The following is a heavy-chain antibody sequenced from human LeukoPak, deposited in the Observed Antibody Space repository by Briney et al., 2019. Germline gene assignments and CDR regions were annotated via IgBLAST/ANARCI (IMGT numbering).Heavy chain of an antibody. D-gene: IGHD3-9*01. CDR3: TTGHKHRSRVLRYFDWLSQYFDY. CDR1: GFXFSSYG. CDR2: ISYDGSHK. Sequence: GGSLRLSCAASGFXFSSYGIHWVRQAPGKGLEWVAVISYDGSHKFYADSVKGRFTISRDNSKNTLYLQMNSLKTEDTAVYYCTTGHKHRSRVLRYFDWLSQYFDYWGQGTLVTVSS. J-gene: IGHJ4*02. V-gene: IGHV3-30*03.